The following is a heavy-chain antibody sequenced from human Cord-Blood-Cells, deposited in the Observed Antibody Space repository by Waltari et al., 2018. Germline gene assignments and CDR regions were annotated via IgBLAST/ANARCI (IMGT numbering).Heavy chain of an antibody. V-gene: IGHV3-73*02. CDR2: IRSKANSYAT. Sequence: EVQLVESGGGWVQPGGCLTLSCAAPGVTVSGPAMHWVRQVSGKGLEWVGRIRSKANSYATAYAASVKGRFTISRDDSKNTAYLQMNSLKTEDTAVYYCTSTGYWGKGTLVTVSS. CDR3: TSTGY. CDR1: GVTVSGPA. J-gene: IGHJ4*02.